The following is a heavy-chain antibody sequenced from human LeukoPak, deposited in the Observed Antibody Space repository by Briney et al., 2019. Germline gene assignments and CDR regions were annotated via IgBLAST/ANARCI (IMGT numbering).Heavy chain of an antibody. CDR1: GYTFTSYV. D-gene: IGHD3-10*01. J-gene: IGHJ3*02. CDR2: IYPGDSDT. CDR3: ARQSHYGSGSYYWEDAFDI. Sequence: GASVKVSCKASGYTFTSYVISWVRQMPGKGLEWMGIIYPGDSDTRYSPSFQGQVTISADKSISTAYLQWSSLKASDTAMYYCARQSHYGSGSYYWEDAFDIWGQGTMVTVSS. V-gene: IGHV5-51*01.